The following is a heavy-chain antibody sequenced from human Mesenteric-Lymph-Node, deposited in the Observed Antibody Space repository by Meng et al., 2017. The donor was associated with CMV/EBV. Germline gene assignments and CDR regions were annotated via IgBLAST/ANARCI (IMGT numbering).Heavy chain of an antibody. Sequence: GESLKISCAASGFTFSDYYMNWIRQAPGKGLEWGSYIRSSGSTIWYADSVKGRVTISRDNDKKSLYLQGKSLRAEDTAVYYCARDKACSSTSCYSPYYYGMDVWGQGPTVTVSS. D-gene: IGHD2-2*02. CDR2: IRSSGSTI. CDR1: GFTFSDYY. CDR3: ARDKACSSTSCYSPYYYGMDV. V-gene: IGHV3-11*04. J-gene: IGHJ6*02.